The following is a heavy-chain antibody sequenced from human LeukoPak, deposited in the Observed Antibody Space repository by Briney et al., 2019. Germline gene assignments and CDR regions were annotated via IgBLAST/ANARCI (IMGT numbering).Heavy chain of an antibody. CDR1: GGSISSADYY. Sequence: SETLSLTCTVSGGSISSADYYWSWIRQPPGKGLEWIGYIYYSGSTNYNPSLKSRVTISVDTSKNQSSLKLSSVTAADTAVYYCARELRFLEWLLSTGPSNAFDIWGQGTMVTVSS. CDR2: IYYSGST. V-gene: IGHV4-61*08. D-gene: IGHD3-3*01. CDR3: ARELRFLEWLLSTGPSNAFDI. J-gene: IGHJ3*02.